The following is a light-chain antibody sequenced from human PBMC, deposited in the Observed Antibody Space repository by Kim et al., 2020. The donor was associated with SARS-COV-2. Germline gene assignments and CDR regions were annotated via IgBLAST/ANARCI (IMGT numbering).Light chain of an antibody. CDR2: EAS. CDR1: QNINNW. J-gene: IGKJ1*01. Sequence: ASVGDRVTITGRASQNINNWLAGYQQKAGKAPKPLIFEASSLEGGVPSRLSGSGSETEFPLTISSLQPDDFATYYCQRYGTYSWTFGQGTKVDIK. CDR3: QRYGTYSWT. V-gene: IGKV1-5*03.